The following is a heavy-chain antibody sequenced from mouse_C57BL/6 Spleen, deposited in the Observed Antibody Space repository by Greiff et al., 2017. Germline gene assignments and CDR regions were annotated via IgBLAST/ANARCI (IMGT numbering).Heavy chain of an antibody. CDR2: IDPNRGGT. D-gene: IGHD1-1*01. J-gene: IGHJ2*01. Sequence: VQLQQPGAELVKPGASVKLSCKASGYTFTSYWMHWVKQRPGRGLEWIGRIDPNRGGTKYNEKFKSKATLTVDNPSSTAYMQLISLTSEVSAVYYCAREGDYYGTYFDYWGQGTTLTVSS. V-gene: IGHV1-72*01. CDR3: AREGDYYGTYFDY. CDR1: GYTFTSYW.